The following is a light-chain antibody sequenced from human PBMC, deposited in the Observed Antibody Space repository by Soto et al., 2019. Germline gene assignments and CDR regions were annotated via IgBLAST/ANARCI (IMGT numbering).Light chain of an antibody. V-gene: IGLV2-14*01. CDR3: SSYTSSSTWV. CDR2: DVS. J-gene: IGLJ3*02. Sequence: QSALTQPASVSGSPGQSITISCTGTSSDVGGYNYVSWYQQHTGKAPKLMIYDVSNRPSGVSNRFSGSKSGNTASLTISGVQAEDEADYYCSSYTSSSTWVFGGGTKLTVL. CDR1: SSDVGGYNY.